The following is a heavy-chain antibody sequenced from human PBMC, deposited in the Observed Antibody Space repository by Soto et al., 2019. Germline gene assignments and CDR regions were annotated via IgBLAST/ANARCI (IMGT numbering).Heavy chain of an antibody. CDR1: GGSISSGGYY. Sequence: SETLSLTCTVSGGSISSGGYYWSWIRQHPGKGLEWIGYIYYSGSTYYNPSLKSRVTISVDTSKNQFSLKLSSVTAADTAVYYCARDRQGYCSGGSCSSYYYGMDVWGQGTTVTVSS. CDR2: IYYSGST. CDR3: ARDRQGYCSGGSCSSYYYGMDV. V-gene: IGHV4-31*03. D-gene: IGHD2-15*01. J-gene: IGHJ6*02.